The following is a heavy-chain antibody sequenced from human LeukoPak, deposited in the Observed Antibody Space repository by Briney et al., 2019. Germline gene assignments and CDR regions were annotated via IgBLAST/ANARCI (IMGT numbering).Heavy chain of an antibody. J-gene: IGHJ4*02. CDR2: IDPTDSYT. Sequence: GESLKISCKGSGYSFTSYWISWVRQMPGKGLEWRGRIDPTDSYTNYSPSFQGHVTISADKSISTAYLQWSSLKASDTAMYYCARQLGYCSGGSCYRDYWGQGTLVTVSS. D-gene: IGHD2-15*01. CDR1: GYSFTSYW. CDR3: ARQLGYCSGGSCYRDY. V-gene: IGHV5-10-1*01.